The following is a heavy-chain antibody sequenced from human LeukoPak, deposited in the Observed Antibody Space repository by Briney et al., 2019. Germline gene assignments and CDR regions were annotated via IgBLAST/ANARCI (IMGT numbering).Heavy chain of an antibody. D-gene: IGHD3-16*02. J-gene: IGHJ4*02. CDR3: AREAGVIV. CDR1: GFTFSSYS. CDR2: ISSSGSYI. Sequence: GGSLGLSCAASGFTFSSYSMNWVRQAPGKGLEWVSSISSSGSYIYYADSVKGRFTISRDNAKNSLYLQMNSLRAEDTAVYYCAREAGVIVWGQGTLVTVSS. V-gene: IGHV3-21*01.